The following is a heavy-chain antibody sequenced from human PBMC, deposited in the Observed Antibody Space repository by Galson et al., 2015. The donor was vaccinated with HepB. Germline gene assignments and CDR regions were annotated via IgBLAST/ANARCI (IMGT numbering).Heavy chain of an antibody. V-gene: IGHV3-21*01. J-gene: IGHJ4*02. CDR1: GFTFSSYS. CDR2: ISSSSSYI. D-gene: IGHD6-13*01. CDR3: ARDMIAYSSSWRPGSDY. Sequence: SLRLSCAASGFTFSSYSMNWVRQAPGKGLEWVSSISSSSSYIYYADSVKGRFTISRDNAKNSLYLQMNSLRAEDTAVYYCARDMIAYSSSWRPGSDYWGQGTLVTVSS.